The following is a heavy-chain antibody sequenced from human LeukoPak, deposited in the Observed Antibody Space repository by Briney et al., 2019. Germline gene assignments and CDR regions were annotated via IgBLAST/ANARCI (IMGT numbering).Heavy chain of an antibody. Sequence: PGGSLTLFCAASGFTFSSYSMNWVRQAPGKGLEWVSYIRSSGSPIYYADSVRGRFTISRDNAKNSLYLQMNSLRDEDTAVYYCVRDPDALDFWGQGTPRTVSS. J-gene: IGHJ4*02. CDR3: VRDPDALDF. CDR2: IRSSGSPI. CDR1: GFTFSSYS. V-gene: IGHV3-48*02.